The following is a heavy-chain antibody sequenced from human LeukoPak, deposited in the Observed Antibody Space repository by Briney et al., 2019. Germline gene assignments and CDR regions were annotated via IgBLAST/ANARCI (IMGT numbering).Heavy chain of an antibody. J-gene: IGHJ5*02. CDR2: LSSGSKYI. V-gene: IGHV3-21*01. CDR1: GFTFSDSY. CDR3: ARGGTAATGIGS. D-gene: IGHD6-13*01. Sequence: GGSLRLSCTASGFTFSDSYMTWVRQAPGKGLEWVSSLSSGSKYIYYADSVKGRFTISRDNAKSSLYLQMNSLRADDTAVYYCARGGTAATGIGSWGQGTLVTVSS.